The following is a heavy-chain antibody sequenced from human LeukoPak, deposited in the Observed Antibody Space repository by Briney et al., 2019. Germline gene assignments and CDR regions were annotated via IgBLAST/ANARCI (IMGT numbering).Heavy chain of an antibody. D-gene: IGHD6-6*01. CDR1: GYTFTGYY. CDR3: ARDSYSSSSPYFGSEFDP. Sequence: EASVKVSCKASGYTFTGYYMHWVRQAPGQGLEWMGWINPNSGGTNYAQKFQGRVTMTRDTSISTAYMELSRLRSDDTAVYYCARDSYSSSSPYFGSEFDPWGQGTLVTVSS. J-gene: IGHJ5*02. V-gene: IGHV1-2*02. CDR2: INPNSGGT.